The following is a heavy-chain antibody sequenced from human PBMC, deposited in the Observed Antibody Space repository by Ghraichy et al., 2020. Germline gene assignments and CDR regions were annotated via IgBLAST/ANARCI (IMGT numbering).Heavy chain of an antibody. J-gene: IGHJ4*02. CDR1: GGSISSTSYY. CDR2: MYYSGRT. CDR3: ARHEASSGCIFDY. D-gene: IGHD6-19*01. V-gene: IGHV4-39*01. Sequence: SETLSLTCTVSGGSISSTSYYWGWIRQPPGKGLEWIGSMYYSGRTYYNPSLKSRVTISVDTSKNQFSLKLSSVTAADTAVYYCARHEASSGCIFDYWGQGTLVTVSS.